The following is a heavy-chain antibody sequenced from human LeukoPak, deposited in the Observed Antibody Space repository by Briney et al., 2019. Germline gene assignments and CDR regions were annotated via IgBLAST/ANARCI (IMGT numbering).Heavy chain of an antibody. CDR2: ISGSGSST. D-gene: IGHD6-13*01. V-gene: IGHV3-23*01. J-gene: IGHJ6*02. CDR3: AKDTSSWYGYYGMDV. Sequence: GGSLRLSCAASGFTFSSYVMSWVRQAPGKGLEWVSGISGSGSSTYYADSVKGRFTIPGDNSKNMLYLQMNSLRAEDTAAYYCAKDTSSWYGYYGMDVRGQGTTVTVSS. CDR1: GFTFSSYV.